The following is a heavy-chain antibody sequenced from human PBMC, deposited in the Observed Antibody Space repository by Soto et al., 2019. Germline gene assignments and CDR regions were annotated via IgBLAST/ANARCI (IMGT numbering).Heavy chain of an antibody. CDR3: ARGLGSAAGTYITAFGI. CDR2: IMPIYGTA. D-gene: IGHD6-25*01. Sequence: SVKASCKASGGTFSSYAISWVRQAPGQGLEWMGGIMPIYGTANYAQKFPRRVTITADGTTSTAYMELRSVRCEGTGVYCCARGLGSAAGTYITAFGIWGQGTMVTGSS. V-gene: IGHV1-69*13. CDR1: GGTFSSYA. J-gene: IGHJ3*02.